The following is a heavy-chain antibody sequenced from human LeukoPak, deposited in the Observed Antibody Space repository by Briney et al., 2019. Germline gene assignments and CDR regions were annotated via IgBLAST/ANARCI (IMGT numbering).Heavy chain of an antibody. D-gene: IGHD3-10*01. Sequence: SETLSLTCTVSGGSISSSSYYWGWNRQPPGKGLDWIGSIYYSGSTYYNPSLKSRVTISVDTSKNQFPLKLSSVTAADTAVYYCARAMVRGVMFFDYWGQGTLVTVSS. J-gene: IGHJ4*02. CDR1: GGSISSSSYY. CDR2: IYYSGST. CDR3: ARAMVRGVMFFDY. V-gene: IGHV4-39*01.